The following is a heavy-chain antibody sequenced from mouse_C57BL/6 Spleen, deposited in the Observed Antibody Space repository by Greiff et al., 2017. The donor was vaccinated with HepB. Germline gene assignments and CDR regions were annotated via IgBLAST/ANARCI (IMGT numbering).Heavy chain of an antibody. CDR3: TRFDYDVAY. J-gene: IGHJ3*01. Sequence: VQLVESGAELVRPGASVTLSCKASGYTFTDYEMHWVKQTPVHGLEWIGAIDPETGGTAYNQKFKGKAILTADKSSSTAYMELRSLTSEDSAVYYCTRFDYDVAYWGQGTLVTVSA. CDR1: GYTFTDYE. V-gene: IGHV1-15*01. D-gene: IGHD2-4*01. CDR2: IDPETGGT.